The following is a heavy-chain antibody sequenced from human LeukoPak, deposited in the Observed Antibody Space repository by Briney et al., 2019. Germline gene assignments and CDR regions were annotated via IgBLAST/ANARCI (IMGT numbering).Heavy chain of an antibody. CDR1: GGTFSSYA. D-gene: IGHD6-19*01. J-gene: IGHJ4*02. CDR3: ARIPSSGWVYFDY. Sequence: ASVKVSCEASGGTFSSYAISWVRQAPGQGLEWMGGIIPIFGTANYAQKFQGRVTITADESTSTAYMELSSLRSEDTAVYYCARIPSSGWVYFDYWGQGTLVTVSS. CDR2: IIPIFGTA. V-gene: IGHV1-69*13.